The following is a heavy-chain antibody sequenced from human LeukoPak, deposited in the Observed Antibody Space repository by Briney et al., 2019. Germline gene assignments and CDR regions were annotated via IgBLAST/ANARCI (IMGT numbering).Heavy chain of an antibody. D-gene: IGHD2-15*01. CDR1: GGSISSGGYY. CDR2: IYYSGST. J-gene: IGHJ4*02. CDR3: AREPNCSGGSCYSDYFDY. Sequence: SETLSLTCTVSGGSISSGGYYWSWIRQHRGKGLEWIGYIYYSGSTYYNPSLKSRVTISVDTSKNQFSLKLSSVTAADTAVYYCAREPNCSGGSCYSDYFDYWGQGTLVTVSS. V-gene: IGHV4-31*03.